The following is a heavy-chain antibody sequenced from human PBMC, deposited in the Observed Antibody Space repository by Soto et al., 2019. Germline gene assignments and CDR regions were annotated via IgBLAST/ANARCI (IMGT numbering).Heavy chain of an antibody. CDR1: GFTFTSYW. CDR2: INSDGSST. J-gene: IGHJ5*02. V-gene: IGHV3-74*01. Sequence: EVQLMESGGGLVQPGGSLRLSCAASGFTFTSYWMHWVRQAPGKGLVWVSRINSDGSSTVYVDSVKGRFTISRDNAKNTLYLQMNSLRAEDTAVYYCTSSITGYSYADTWCQRTLVTVSS. D-gene: IGHD5-18*01. CDR3: TSSITGYSYADT.